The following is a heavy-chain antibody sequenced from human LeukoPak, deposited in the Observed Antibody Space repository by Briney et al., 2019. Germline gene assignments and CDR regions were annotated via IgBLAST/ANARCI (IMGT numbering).Heavy chain of an antibody. Sequence: PSETLSLTCTVSGGSISSGDHYWSWIRQPPGKGLEWIGYIYYSGSTYYNPSLKSRVTILVDTSKKQFSLKLSSVTAADTAVYYCARASNLLSGFDYWGQGTLVTVSS. CDR1: GGSISSGDHY. CDR3: ARASNLLSGFDY. V-gene: IGHV4-30-4*01. D-gene: IGHD3-10*01. J-gene: IGHJ4*02. CDR2: IYYSGST.